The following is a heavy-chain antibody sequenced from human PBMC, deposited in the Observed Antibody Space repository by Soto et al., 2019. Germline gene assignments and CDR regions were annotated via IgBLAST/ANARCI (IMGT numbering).Heavy chain of an antibody. V-gene: IGHV4-39*01. D-gene: IGHD3-9*01. CDR2: IYYSGST. Sequence: SETLSLTCTVSGGSISSSSYYWGWIRQPPGKGLEWIGSIYYSGSTYYNPSLKSRVTISVDTSKNQFSLKLSSVTAADTAVYYCARHLTLRYFDWLLPEPDFDYWGQGTLVT. CDR1: GGSISSSSYY. J-gene: IGHJ4*02. CDR3: ARHLTLRYFDWLLPEPDFDY.